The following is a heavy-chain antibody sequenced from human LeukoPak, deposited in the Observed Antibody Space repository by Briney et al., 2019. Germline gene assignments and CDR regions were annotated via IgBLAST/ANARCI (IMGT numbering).Heavy chain of an antibody. CDR2: IRSKAYGGTT. J-gene: IGHJ4*02. CDR1: GFTFGDYA. D-gene: IGHD3-10*01. CDR3: SRAGGSGSYVFDW. Sequence: GGSLRLSCTASGFTFGDYAMSWFRQAPGKGLEWVGFIRSKAYGGTTEYATSVKGRFSISKDDSKTIAYLQMNSLKTEDTAVYYCSRAGGSGSYVFDWWGQGALVTVSS. V-gene: IGHV3-49*03.